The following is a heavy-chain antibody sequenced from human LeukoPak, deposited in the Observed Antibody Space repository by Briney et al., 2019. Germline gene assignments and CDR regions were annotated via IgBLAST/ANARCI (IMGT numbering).Heavy chain of an antibody. CDR3: ARAMTTVTLYYYYYMDV. V-gene: IGHV3-53*01. Sequence: GGSLRLSCAASGFTFNTNAMNWVRQAPGKGLEWVSVIYSGGSTYYADSVKGRFTISRDNSKNTLYLQMNSLRAEDTAVYYCARAMTTVTLYYYYYMDVWGKGTTVTVSS. CDR1: GFTFNTNA. D-gene: IGHD4-17*01. J-gene: IGHJ6*03. CDR2: IYSGGST.